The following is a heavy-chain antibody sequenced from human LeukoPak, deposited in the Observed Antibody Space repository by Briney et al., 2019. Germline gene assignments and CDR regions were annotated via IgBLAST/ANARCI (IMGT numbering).Heavy chain of an antibody. Sequence: GGSLRLSCAASGFTFSSYGMSWVRQAPGKGLEWVSAISGSGGSTYYADSVKGRFTISRDNSKNTLYLQMNSLRAEDTAVYYCARAEYSGYDSEGCGAFDIWGQGTMVTVSS. CDR3: ARAEYSGYDSEGCGAFDI. CDR2: ISGSGGST. D-gene: IGHD5-12*01. CDR1: GFTFSSYG. V-gene: IGHV3-23*01. J-gene: IGHJ3*02.